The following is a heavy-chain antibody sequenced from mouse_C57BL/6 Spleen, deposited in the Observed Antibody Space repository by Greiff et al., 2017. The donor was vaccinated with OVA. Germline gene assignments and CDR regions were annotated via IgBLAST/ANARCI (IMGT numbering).Heavy chain of an antibody. Sequence: QVQLQQSGPELVKPGASVKISCKASGYAFSSSWMNWVKQRPGKGLEWIGRIYPGDGDTNYNAQFKGKATLTADKSSSTAYMQLSSLTSEDSAVYFCAREDYVGRYFDVWGTGTTVTVSS. CDR3: AREDYVGRYFDV. D-gene: IGHD2-4*01. CDR2: IYPGDGDT. CDR1: GYAFSSSW. V-gene: IGHV1-82*01. J-gene: IGHJ1*03.